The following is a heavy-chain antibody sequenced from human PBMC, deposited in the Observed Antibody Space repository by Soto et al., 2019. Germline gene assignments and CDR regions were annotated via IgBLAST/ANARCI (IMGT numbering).Heavy chain of an antibody. J-gene: IGHJ6*02. Sequence: GVSMRISSKGSEYSFTSYWISWVSQMPGKGLEWMGRIDPSDSYTNYSPSFQGHVTISADKSISTAYLQWSSLKASDTAMYYCASQIVAPMDVRVQGTTVTVSS. D-gene: IGHD5-12*01. CDR2: IDPSDSYT. CDR1: EYSFTSYW. CDR3: ASQIVAPMDV. V-gene: IGHV5-10-1*01.